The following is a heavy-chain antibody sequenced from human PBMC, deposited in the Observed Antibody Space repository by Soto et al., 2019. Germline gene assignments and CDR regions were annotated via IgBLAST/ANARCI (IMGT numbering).Heavy chain of an antibody. CDR2: ISSSGSTI. CDR1: GFTFSDYY. Sequence: PGGSQRLSCAASGFTFSDYYVSWIRQAPGKGLEWVSYISSSGSTIYYADSVKGRFTISRDNAKNSLYLQMNSLRAEDTAVYYCARVTYYASGSTINWFDPWGQGTLVTSPQ. J-gene: IGHJ5*02. D-gene: IGHD3-10*01. CDR3: ARVTYYASGSTINWFDP. V-gene: IGHV3-11*01.